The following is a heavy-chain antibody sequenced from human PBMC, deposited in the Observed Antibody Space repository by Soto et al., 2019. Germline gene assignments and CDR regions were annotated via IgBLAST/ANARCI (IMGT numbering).Heavy chain of an antibody. CDR2: IYYSGST. CDR1: GGSISSGDYY. CDR3: ASSRSNCNYGAPSVGDY. V-gene: IGHV4-30-4*01. J-gene: IGHJ4*02. Sequence: QVQLQESGPGLVKPSQTLSLTCTVSGGSISSGDYYWSWIRQPPGKGLEWIGYIYYSGSTYYNPSLKTRVTISVDTSKNQFSLKLSSVTAADTAVYYCASSRSNCNYGAPSVGDYWGQGTLVTVSS. D-gene: IGHD1-7*01.